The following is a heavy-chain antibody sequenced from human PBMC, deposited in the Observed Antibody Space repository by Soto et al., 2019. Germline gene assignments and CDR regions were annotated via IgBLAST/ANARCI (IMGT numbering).Heavy chain of an antibody. D-gene: IGHD3-10*01. V-gene: IGHV5-51*01. CDR3: ARHRYYGALDAFDI. CDR1: GYSFPNYW. J-gene: IGHJ3*02. Sequence: PGESLKISCKGSGYSFPNYWISWVRQKPGKGLEWMGIIYPGDSDTRYSPSFQGQVTISADKSISTAYLQWSSLKASDTAMYYCARHRYYGALDAFDIWGQGTMVTVSS. CDR2: IYPGDSDT.